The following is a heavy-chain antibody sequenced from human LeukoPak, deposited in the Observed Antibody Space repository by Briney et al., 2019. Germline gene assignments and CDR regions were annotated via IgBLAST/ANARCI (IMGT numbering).Heavy chain of an antibody. D-gene: IGHD1-26*01. V-gene: IGHV4-59*01. J-gene: IGHJ2*01. CDR1: GGSISSYY. CDR2: IYYSGST. CDR3: ARGEWELLSHYWYFDL. Sequence: SETLSLTCTVSGGSISSYYWSWIRQPPGKGLEWIGYIYYSGSTNYNPSLKSRVTISVDTSKNQFSLKLSSVTAADTAVYYCARGEWELLSHYWYFDLWGRGTLVTVSS.